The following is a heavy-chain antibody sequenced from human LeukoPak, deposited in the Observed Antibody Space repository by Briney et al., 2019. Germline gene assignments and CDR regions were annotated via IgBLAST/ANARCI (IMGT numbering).Heavy chain of an antibody. D-gene: IGHD2-2*01. Sequence: GGSLRLSCAASEFTFSAYGMHWVRQAPGKGLEWVAVISFDGSSKDHAESVRGRFTVSRDNSKNTLYLQMNSLRVEDTAVYYCAKAADQYYYSYFYYMDVWGKGTTVTVSS. V-gene: IGHV3-30*18. CDR3: AKAADQYYYSYFYYMDV. J-gene: IGHJ6*03. CDR1: EFTFSAYG. CDR2: ISFDGSSK.